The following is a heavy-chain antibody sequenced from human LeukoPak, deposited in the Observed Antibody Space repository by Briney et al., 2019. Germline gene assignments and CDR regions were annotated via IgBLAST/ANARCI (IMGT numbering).Heavy chain of an antibody. Sequence: GGSLRLSCVASGYSFESYSMNWVRQAPGKGLEWVSSISSSGSYIYYADSVRGRFTISRDNAKNSLYLQMNSLRAEDTAVYYCARDHRIGGFMDLWGKGTTVTVSP. V-gene: IGHV3-21*01. J-gene: IGHJ6*04. D-gene: IGHD2-15*01. CDR2: ISSSGSYI. CDR1: GYSFESYS. CDR3: ARDHRIGGFMDL.